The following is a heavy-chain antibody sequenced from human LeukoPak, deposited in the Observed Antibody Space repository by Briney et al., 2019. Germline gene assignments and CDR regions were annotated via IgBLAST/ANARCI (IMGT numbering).Heavy chain of an antibody. D-gene: IGHD3-22*01. CDR2: IKSKTDGGTT. Sequence: GGSLRLSCAASGFTFSNAWMSWVRQAPGKGLEWVGRIKSKTDGGTTDYAAPVKGRFTISRDDSKNTLYLQMNSLKTEDTAVYYCTTAPGYYDSSGYYYEVGFDYWGQGTLVTVSS. V-gene: IGHV3-15*01. CDR3: TTAPGYYDSSGYYYEVGFDY. CDR1: GFTFSNAW. J-gene: IGHJ4*02.